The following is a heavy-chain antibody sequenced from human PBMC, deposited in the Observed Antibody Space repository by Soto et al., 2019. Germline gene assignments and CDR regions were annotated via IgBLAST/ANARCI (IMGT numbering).Heavy chain of an antibody. Sequence: QVQVVQSGAEVKKPGASVKVSCKASDYTFTNYGIRWVRQAPGQGLEWMGWISAYNGSPNYAQKFQGRVTMTTDTHTSTAHMELRSLRSDDTAVYCCARGGDSSSWYFVSWGQVTLVTVSS. V-gene: IGHV1-18*01. J-gene: IGHJ4*02. CDR2: ISAYNGSP. CDR3: ARGGDSSSWYFVS. D-gene: IGHD6-13*01. CDR1: DYTFTNYG.